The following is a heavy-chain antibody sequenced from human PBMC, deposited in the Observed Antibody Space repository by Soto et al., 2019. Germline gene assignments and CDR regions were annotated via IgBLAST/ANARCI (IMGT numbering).Heavy chain of an antibody. V-gene: IGHV3-7*01. CDR2: IKADGSET. Sequence: EVQLVESGGDLVQPGGSLRLSCAASGFTFSTYWMSWVRQAPGKGLEWVAYIKADGSETYYVDSVRGRFTISRDNAKNSLYLQMISLRAEDTAVYSCTSMLFGGPFDYWGQGALVTVSS. CDR3: TSMLFGGPFDY. CDR1: GFTFSTYW. D-gene: IGHD3-16*01. J-gene: IGHJ4*02.